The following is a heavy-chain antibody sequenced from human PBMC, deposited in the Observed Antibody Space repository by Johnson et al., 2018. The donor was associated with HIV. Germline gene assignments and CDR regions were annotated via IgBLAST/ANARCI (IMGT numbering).Heavy chain of an antibody. CDR2: VKQDGSEK. CDR1: AFTFSSND. Sequence: VQLVESGGGLVKPGGSMRLSCGASAFTFSSNDMKWVRQAPGKGLEWVANVKQDGSEKNYANSVKGRFTISRDNSKSTLYLQMNSLRPEDTAVYYCVKGDEVVAATSGFDIWGQGTMVTVSS. J-gene: IGHJ3*02. D-gene: IGHD2-15*01. CDR3: VKGDEVVAATSGFDI. V-gene: IGHV3-7*01.